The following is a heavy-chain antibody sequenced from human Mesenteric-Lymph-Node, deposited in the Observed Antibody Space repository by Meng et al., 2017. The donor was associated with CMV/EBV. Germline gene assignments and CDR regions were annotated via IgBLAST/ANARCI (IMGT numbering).Heavy chain of an antibody. CDR1: GFTFSSYA. CDR2: ISGSGGST. D-gene: IGHD4-23*01. J-gene: IGHJ5*02. V-gene: IGHV3-23*01. CDR3: AKGSTVVTGSWFDP. Sequence: GESLKISCAASGFTFSSYAMSWVRQAPGKGLEWVSVISGSGGSTYYADSVKGRFTISRDNSKNTLYLQMNSLTAKDTAVYYCAKGSTVVTGSWFDPWGQGTLVTVSS.